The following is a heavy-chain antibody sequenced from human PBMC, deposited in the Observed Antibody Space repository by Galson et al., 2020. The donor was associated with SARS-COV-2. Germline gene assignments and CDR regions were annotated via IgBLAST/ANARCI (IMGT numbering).Heavy chain of an antibody. D-gene: IGHD3-9*01. CDR1: GGSFSGYY. CDR2: INHSGST. CDR3: ARGPYDILTGLDSDYFDY. Sequence: SETLSLTCAVYGGSFSGYYWSWIRQPPGKGLEWIGEINHSGSTNYNPSLKSRVTISVDTSKNQFSLKLSSVTAADTAVYYCARGPYDILTGLDSDYFDYWGQGTLVTVSS. J-gene: IGHJ4*02. V-gene: IGHV4-34*01.